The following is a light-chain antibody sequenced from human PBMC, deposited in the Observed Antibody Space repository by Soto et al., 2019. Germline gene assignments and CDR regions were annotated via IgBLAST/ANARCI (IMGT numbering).Light chain of an antibody. CDR2: EVS. J-gene: IGLJ2*01. V-gene: IGLV2-14*01. CDR3: SSYTTSNTLV. Sequence: QSALTQPASVSGSPGQSITISCTGTSSDVGAYTYVSWYQQHPGKAPKLMIFEVSDRPSGVSNRFSGSKSGNTASLTISGLQAEDGADYYCSSYTTSNTLVFGGGTKVTVL. CDR1: SSDVGAYTY.